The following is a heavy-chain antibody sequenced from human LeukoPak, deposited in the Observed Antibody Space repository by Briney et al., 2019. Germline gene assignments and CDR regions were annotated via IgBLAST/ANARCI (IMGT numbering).Heavy chain of an antibody. D-gene: IGHD6-25*01. CDR3: ARDGSGFYYYYYMDV. V-gene: IGHV3-21*01. Sequence: GGSLRLSCAASGFTFTDYSMTWVRQAPGKGLEWVSSISTVSTYTFYSDSVKGRFTIPRDNRKNTLYLQMSSLSAEDTAVYYCARDGSGFYYYYYMDVWGRGTAVTVSS. CDR2: ISTVSTYT. J-gene: IGHJ6*03. CDR1: GFTFTDYS.